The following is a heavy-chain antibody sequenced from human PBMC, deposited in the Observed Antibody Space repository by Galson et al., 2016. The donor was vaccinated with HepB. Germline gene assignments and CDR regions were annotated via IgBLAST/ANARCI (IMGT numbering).Heavy chain of an antibody. V-gene: IGHV4-39*01. J-gene: IGHJ5*02. CDR2: VYYNGST. CDR3: ARRTPYYIGSQATSWFDP. D-gene: IGHD3-10*01. Sequence: SETLSLTCTVSGDSISSSLYYWGWIRQSPGKGLEWIGHVYYNGSTYYRSSLKSRVSMSIDTSNKQFSLRLRSVTAADTAVYYCARRTPYYIGSQATSWFDPWGQGTLVTVSS. CDR1: GDSISSSLYY.